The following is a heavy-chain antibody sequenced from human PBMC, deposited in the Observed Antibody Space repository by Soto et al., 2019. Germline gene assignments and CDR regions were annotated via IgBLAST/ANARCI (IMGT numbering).Heavy chain of an antibody. CDR2: ISYDGSNK. V-gene: IGHV3-30*18. CDR3: AKKASSEMATITH. J-gene: IGHJ4*02. D-gene: IGHD5-12*01. CDR1: GFTFSSYG. Sequence: GGSLRLSCAASGFTFSSYGMHWVRQAPGKGLEWVAVISYDGSNKYYADSVKGRFTISRDNSKNTLYLQMNSLRAEDTAVYYCAKKASSEMATITHWGQGTLVTVAS.